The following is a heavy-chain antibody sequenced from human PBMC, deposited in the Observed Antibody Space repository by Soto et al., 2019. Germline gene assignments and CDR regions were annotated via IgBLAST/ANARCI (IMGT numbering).Heavy chain of an antibody. CDR2: IYYSGST. V-gene: IGHV4-30-4*01. J-gene: IGHJ3*02. CDR1: GGSISSGDYY. Sequence: SETLSLTCTVSGGSISSGDYYWSWIRHPPGKGLEWIGYIYYSGSTYYNPSLKSRVTISVDTSKNQFSLKLSSVTAADTAVYYCAVHRGTYYDILTGDDAFDIWGQGTMVTVSS. CDR3: AVHRGTYYDILTGDDAFDI. D-gene: IGHD3-9*01.